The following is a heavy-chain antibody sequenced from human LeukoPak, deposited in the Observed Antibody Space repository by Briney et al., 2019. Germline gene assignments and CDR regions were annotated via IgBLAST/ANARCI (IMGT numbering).Heavy chain of an antibody. D-gene: IGHD3-3*01. J-gene: IGHJ4*02. CDR2: FNHSGST. V-gene: IGHV4-34*01. Sequence: PSETLSLTWVVYGGSFGGFYCRCVRQPPGKGREWIGEFNHSGSTNYNPTFKSRVTISVDTSKHQFSLKVYSGTAADVAVYYCATIFGVVTNDYWGQGTLVTVSS. CDR1: GGSFGGFY. CDR3: ATIFGVVTNDY.